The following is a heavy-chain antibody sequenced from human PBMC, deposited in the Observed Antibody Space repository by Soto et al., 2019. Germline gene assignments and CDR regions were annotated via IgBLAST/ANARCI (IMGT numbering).Heavy chain of an antibody. CDR3: ARPVEPFYYYAMDV. Sequence: QVQLVESGGGVVQPGRSLRLSCEAAGFTFSTYAMEWVRQAPGKGLVWVALISYDGSEKYYADSVQGRFTASRDNSKNTLYLQMNSLRPEDSAVYYCARPVEPFYYYAMDVWGQGTTVTVSS. CDR1: GFTFSTYA. CDR2: ISYDGSEK. V-gene: IGHV3-30-3*01. J-gene: IGHJ6*02.